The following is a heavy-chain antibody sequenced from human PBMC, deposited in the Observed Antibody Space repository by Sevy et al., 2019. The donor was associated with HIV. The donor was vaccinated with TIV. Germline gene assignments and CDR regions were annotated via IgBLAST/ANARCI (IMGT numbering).Heavy chain of an antibody. J-gene: IGHJ3*02. V-gene: IGHV1-8*01. CDR3: ARYYYDSSGYYSDDAFYI. D-gene: IGHD3-22*01. CDR1: GYTFTSYD. CDR2: MNPNSGNT. Sequence: ASVKVSCKASGYTFTSYDINWVRQATGQGLEWMGWMNPNSGNTGYAQKFQGRVTMTRNTSISTAYMELSSLRSEDTAVYYCARYYYDSSGYYSDDAFYIWGQGTMVTVSS.